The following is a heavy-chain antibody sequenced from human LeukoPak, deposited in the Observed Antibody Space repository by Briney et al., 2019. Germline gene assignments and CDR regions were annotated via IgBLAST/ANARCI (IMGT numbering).Heavy chain of an antibody. CDR2: IIPIFGTA. Sequence: GASVKVSCKASGGTFSSYVISWVRQAPGQGLEWMGGIIPIFGTANYAQKFQGRVTITTDESTSTAYMELSSLRSEDTAAYYCARANYYDSSGLFGFDYWGQGTLVTVSS. CDR3: ARANYYDSSGLFGFDY. J-gene: IGHJ4*02. D-gene: IGHD3-22*01. V-gene: IGHV1-69*05. CDR1: GGTFSSYV.